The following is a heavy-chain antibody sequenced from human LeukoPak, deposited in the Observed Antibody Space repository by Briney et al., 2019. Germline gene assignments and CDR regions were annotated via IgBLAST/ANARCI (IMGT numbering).Heavy chain of an antibody. CDR1: GFTFSNYN. CDR3: ARAIAAAGTSYYMDV. Sequence: GGSLRLSCAAPGFTFSNYNMNWVRQAPGKGLEWVSSISSSSSYIYYADSVKGRSTISRDNAKNSLYLQMNSLRAEDTAVYYCARAIAAAGTSYYMDVWGKGTTVTVSS. CDR2: ISSSSSYI. D-gene: IGHD6-13*01. V-gene: IGHV3-21*01. J-gene: IGHJ6*03.